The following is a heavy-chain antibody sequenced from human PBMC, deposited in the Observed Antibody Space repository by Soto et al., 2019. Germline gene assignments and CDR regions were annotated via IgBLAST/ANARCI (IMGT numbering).Heavy chain of an antibody. D-gene: IGHD3-22*01. V-gene: IGHV1-69*01. CDR2: IIPMFGTA. Sequence: QVQLVQSGAEVKKPGSSVKVSCKASGDTFSSYAINWVRQAPGQGLEWMGGIIPMFGTANYAQKFKGRVTITAGESTSTVYMELSSLRSEDTAVYSCARVGPAHYYDRSGYYSPLDYWGQGTLVTVSS. CDR3: ARVGPAHYYDRSGYYSPLDY. CDR1: GDTFSSYA. J-gene: IGHJ4*02.